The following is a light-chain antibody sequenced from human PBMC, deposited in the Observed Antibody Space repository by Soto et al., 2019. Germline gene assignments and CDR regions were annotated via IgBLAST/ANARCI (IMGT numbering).Light chain of an antibody. Sequence: DIQMTQSPSTLSASVGDRVTITCRASQSISSWLAWYQQKPGKAPKLLIYKASSLESGVPSRFSGRGSGTEFTLTISSLQADDFATYYCQQHNSYWTFGQGTKVDIK. CDR2: KAS. V-gene: IGKV1-5*03. CDR3: QQHNSYWT. CDR1: QSISSW. J-gene: IGKJ1*01.